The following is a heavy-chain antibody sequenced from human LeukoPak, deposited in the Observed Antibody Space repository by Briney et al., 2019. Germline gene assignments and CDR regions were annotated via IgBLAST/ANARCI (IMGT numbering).Heavy chain of an antibody. CDR1: GDTFSNLA. V-gene: IGHV1-69*04. Sequence: ASVTVSFTASGDTFSNLAIAWVRQAPGQGREWMGRIMAIPDIVKYAQKFQGRVTLTADTSTSTAYLDLSSLRSDDTAVYYCARDYGGYDLWGQGTLVTVSS. J-gene: IGHJ5*02. CDR3: ARDYGGYDL. D-gene: IGHD3-10*01. CDR2: IMAIPDIV.